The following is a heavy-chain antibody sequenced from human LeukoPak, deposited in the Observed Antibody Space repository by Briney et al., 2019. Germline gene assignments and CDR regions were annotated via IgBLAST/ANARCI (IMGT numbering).Heavy chain of an antibody. CDR3: TRFGGDGSGILGDY. CDR2: IRSKTYNYAT. CDR1: GFIFSGSA. J-gene: IGHJ4*03. V-gene: IGHV3-73*01. D-gene: IGHD3-10*01. Sequence: GGSLRLSCAASGFIFSGSAMHWVRQASGKGLEWVGRIRSKTYNYATAYAASVKDRFTISRDDSKNTAYLQMNSLETEDTAVYYCTRFGGDGSGILGDYWGQGTTVTVSS.